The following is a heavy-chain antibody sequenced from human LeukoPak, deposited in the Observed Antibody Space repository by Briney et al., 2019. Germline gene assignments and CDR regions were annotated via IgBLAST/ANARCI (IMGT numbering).Heavy chain of an antibody. J-gene: IGHJ6*02. V-gene: IGHV3-21*01. CDR3: ARDLSPHYDFWSGYSPGRGMDV. CDR1: GFTLSSYS. CDR2: ISSSSSYI. Sequence: GGSLRLSCAASGFTLSSYSMNWVRQAPGKGLEWVSSISSSSSYIYYADSVKGRFTISRDNAKNSLYLQMNSLRAEDTAVYYCARDLSPHYDFWSGYSPGRGMDVWGQGTTVTVSS. D-gene: IGHD3-3*01.